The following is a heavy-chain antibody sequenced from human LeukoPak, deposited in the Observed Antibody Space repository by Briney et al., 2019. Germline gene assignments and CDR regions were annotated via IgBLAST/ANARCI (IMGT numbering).Heavy chain of an antibody. J-gene: IGHJ4*02. V-gene: IGHV3-15*01. CDR3: TTDLSY. Sequence: AGSLSLSWAAYGFTFSMDWMSWVRQPPGKGLEWLGCIKSKTDGGTTAYAATVTRRFTISRDDSKSTLYQQRNSLKTEDTAVYYCTTDLSYWGQGTLVTVSS. CDR2: IKSKTDGGTT. D-gene: IGHD3-9*01. CDR1: GFTFSMDW.